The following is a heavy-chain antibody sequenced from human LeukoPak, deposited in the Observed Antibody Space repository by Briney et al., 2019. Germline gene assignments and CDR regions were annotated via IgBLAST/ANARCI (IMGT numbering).Heavy chain of an antibody. V-gene: IGHV4-39*01. D-gene: IGHD6-13*01. Sequence: SETLSLTCTVSGNSISNSRYYWGWIRQPPGKGLDWIASIYYGGSTFYNPSLKSRVTISVDTSKNQFSLTLSSVTAADTAVYYCARQVLGSSSWYWFDPWGQGTLVTVSS. CDR3: ARQVLGSSSWYWFDP. J-gene: IGHJ5*02. CDR2: IYYGGST. CDR1: GNSISNSRYY.